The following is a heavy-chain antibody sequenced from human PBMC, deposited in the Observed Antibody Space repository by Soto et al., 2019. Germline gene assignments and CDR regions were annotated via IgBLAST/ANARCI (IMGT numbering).Heavy chain of an antibody. D-gene: IGHD3-3*01. Sequence: SETLSLTCTVSGGSISSSSYYWGWIRQPPGKGLEWIGSIYYSGSTYYNPSLKSRVTISVDTSKNQFSLKLSSVTAADTAVYYCARRITIFGVVIPAWGQGTLVTVSS. CDR1: GGSISSSSYY. CDR3: ARRITIFGVVIPA. V-gene: IGHV4-39*01. J-gene: IGHJ5*02. CDR2: IYYSGST.